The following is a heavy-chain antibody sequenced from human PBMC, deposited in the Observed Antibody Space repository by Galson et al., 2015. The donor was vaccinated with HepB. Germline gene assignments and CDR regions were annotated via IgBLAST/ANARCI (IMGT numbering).Heavy chain of an antibody. CDR1: GFIFSSFA. CDR2: ISYAGSYK. J-gene: IGHJ4*02. D-gene: IGHD3-22*01. V-gene: IGHV3-30-3*01. CDR3: AIDYYDSTGYYPPGDY. Sequence: SLRLSCAASGFIFSSFAMEWVRQAPGKGLEWVASISYAGSYKDYADSVKGRFTISRDNSKNTLYLQMNSLRAEDTAMYYCAIDYYDSTGYYPPGDYWGQGTLVTVSS.